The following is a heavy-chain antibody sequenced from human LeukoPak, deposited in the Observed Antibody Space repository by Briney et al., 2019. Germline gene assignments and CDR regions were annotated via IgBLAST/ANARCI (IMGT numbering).Heavy chain of an antibody. V-gene: IGHV4-39*01. CDR3: AEVYYDFWSGHNWFDP. CDR2: IYYSGST. CDR1: GGSISSSSYY. Sequence: SETLSLTCTVSGGSISSSSYYWGWIRQPPGKGLEWIGSIYYSGSTYYNPSLKSRVTISVDTSKNQFSLKLSSVTAADTAMYYCAEVYYDFWSGHNWFDPWGQGTLVTVSS. J-gene: IGHJ5*02. D-gene: IGHD3-3*01.